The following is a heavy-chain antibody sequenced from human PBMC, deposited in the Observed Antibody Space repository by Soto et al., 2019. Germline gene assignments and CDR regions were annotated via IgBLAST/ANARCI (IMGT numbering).Heavy chain of an antibody. D-gene: IGHD3-10*01. J-gene: IGHJ6*02. Sequence: GGSLRLSCAVSGFTVSNNYMNWVRQAPGKGLEGVSVIYSGGYTAYGDSVKGRFTISRDNSKNTLYLQMNSLRADDTAVYYCATAHYGSGSYDLRLYYYYYAMDVWGQGTTVTVSS. V-gene: IGHV3-53*01. CDR3: ATAHYGSGSYDLRLYYYYYAMDV. CDR2: IYSGGYT. CDR1: GFTVSNNY.